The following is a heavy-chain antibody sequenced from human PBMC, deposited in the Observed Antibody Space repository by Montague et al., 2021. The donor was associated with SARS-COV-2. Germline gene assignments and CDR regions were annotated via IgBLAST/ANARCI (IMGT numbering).Heavy chain of an antibody. J-gene: IGHJ5*02. CDR2: TYYRSKWYN. CDR1: GDSVSSNSAA. D-gene: IGHD6-13*01. V-gene: IGHV6-1*01. Sequence: CAISGDSVSSNSAAWNWIRQSPSRGLEWLGGTYYRSKWYNDYALSVKSRITINPDTSKNQFSLQLNSVTPEDTAVYYCARSVGASSSSWPLPPHFDPWGQGTLVTVSS. CDR3: ARSVGASSSSWPLPPHFDP.